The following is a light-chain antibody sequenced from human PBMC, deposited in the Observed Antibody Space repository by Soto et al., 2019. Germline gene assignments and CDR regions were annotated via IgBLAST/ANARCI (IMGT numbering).Light chain of an antibody. V-gene: IGKV3-15*01. Sequence: EIVMTQSPATLSVSPGERATLSCRASQSVSSTLALYQQKPGQAPRLLIYGASTRATGIPARFSGSGSGTEFTLTISSLQSEDFEVYYCQQYKNWPPLTFGGGTKVEIK. CDR1: QSVSST. CDR3: QQYKNWPPLT. CDR2: GAS. J-gene: IGKJ4*01.